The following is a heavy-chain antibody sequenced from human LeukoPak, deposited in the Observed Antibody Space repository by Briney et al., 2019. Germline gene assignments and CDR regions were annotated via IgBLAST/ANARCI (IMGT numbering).Heavy chain of an antibody. CDR1: GFTFDGYG. J-gene: IGHJ6*02. Sequence: PGGALRLSCAASGFTFDGYGMNWVRQAPGKGLEWVSGINWNGDSTGYVDSVKGRFTVSRDNAKNSLYLQMNSLRAEDTALYHCARDRMVAGSSDGMDVWGQGTTVTVSS. V-gene: IGHV3-20*01. CDR2: INWNGDST. D-gene: IGHD6-13*01. CDR3: ARDRMVAGSSDGMDV.